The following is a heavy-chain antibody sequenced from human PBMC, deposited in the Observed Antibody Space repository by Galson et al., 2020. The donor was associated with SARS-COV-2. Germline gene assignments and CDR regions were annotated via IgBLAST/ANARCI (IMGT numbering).Heavy chain of an antibody. V-gene: IGHV1-8*01. D-gene: IGHD3-16*01. CDR2: MNPKSGNT. CDR3: ARALSVFDHVWGRSTVYGLDV. CDR1: GDTFNNYD. Sequence: GESLKISCEASGDTFNNYDINWVRQATGQGLEWMGWMNPKSGNTGYAEKFQGRVTMTRSTSENTAYMELSSLRSEDTAVYFCARALSVFDHVWGRSTVYGLDVWGQGTTVTVSS. J-gene: IGHJ6*02.